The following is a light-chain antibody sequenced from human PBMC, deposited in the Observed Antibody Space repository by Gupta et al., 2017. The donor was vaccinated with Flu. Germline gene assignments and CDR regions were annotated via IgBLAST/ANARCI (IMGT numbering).Light chain of an antibody. Sequence: PSSLSASVGDRVTITCQASQDISNYLNWYQQKPGKAPKLLIYDASNLETGVPSRFSGSGSGKDFTFTISSLQPEDIATYYCQQYDNLPGTFSQGTKVEIE. J-gene: IGKJ1*01. CDR3: QQYDNLPGT. CDR1: QDISNY. CDR2: DAS. V-gene: IGKV1-33*01.